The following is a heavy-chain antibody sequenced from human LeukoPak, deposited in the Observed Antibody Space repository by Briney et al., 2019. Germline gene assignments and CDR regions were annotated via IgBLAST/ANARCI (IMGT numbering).Heavy chain of an antibody. J-gene: IGHJ3*01. D-gene: IGHD6-19*01. Sequence: SQTLSLTCAVYGGSFSGYYWSWIRQPPGKGLEWIGEINHSGSTNYNPSLKSRVTISVDTSKNQFSLKLSSVTTADTAVYYCARGLKGGGWSGMGSWGQGTMVTVSS. CDR2: INHSGST. CDR1: GGSFSGYY. V-gene: IGHV4-34*01. CDR3: ARGLKGGGWSGMGS.